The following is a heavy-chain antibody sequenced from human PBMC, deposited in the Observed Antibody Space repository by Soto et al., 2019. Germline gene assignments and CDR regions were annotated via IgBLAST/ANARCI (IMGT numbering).Heavy chain of an antibody. CDR2: TYYRSKWYN. CDR1: GDSVSSNSAA. J-gene: IGHJ6*02. Sequence: SQILSLTCAISGDSVSSNSAAWNWIRQSPSRGLEWLGRTYYRSKWYNDYAVSVKSRITITPDTSKNQFSLQLNSVTPEDTAVYYCARDIVVVVAATSYSYYGMDVWGQGTTVKVSS. V-gene: IGHV6-1*01. D-gene: IGHD2-15*01. CDR3: ARDIVVVVAATSYSYYGMDV.